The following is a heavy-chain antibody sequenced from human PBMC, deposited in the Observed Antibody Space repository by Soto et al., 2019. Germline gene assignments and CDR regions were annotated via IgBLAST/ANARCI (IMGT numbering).Heavy chain of an antibody. V-gene: IGHV4-34*01. CDR3: ARLGRQQLVRRNWFDL. D-gene: IGHD6-13*01. CDR1: GGSFSSYY. J-gene: IGHJ5*02. CDR2: ITHSGST. Sequence: SETLSLTCAVYGGSFSSYYWSWIRQPPGKGLEWIGEITHSGSTNYNPSLKSRVTISVDTSKNQFSLKLGSVTAADTAVYYCARLGRQQLVRRNWFDLWGQGTLVTVSS.